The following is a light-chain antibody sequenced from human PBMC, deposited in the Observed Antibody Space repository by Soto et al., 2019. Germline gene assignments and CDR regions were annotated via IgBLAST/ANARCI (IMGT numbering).Light chain of an antibody. Sequence: QSALTQPASVSGSPGQSITISCTGTSSDVGGYNYVSWYQQHPGKAPKLMIYDVSNRPSGISNRFSGSKSGNTASLTISGLQAEDEADYYCSSYTGSSTYVFGTGTKVNVL. V-gene: IGLV2-14*01. CDR2: DVS. CDR3: SSYTGSSTYV. J-gene: IGLJ1*01. CDR1: SSDVGGYNY.